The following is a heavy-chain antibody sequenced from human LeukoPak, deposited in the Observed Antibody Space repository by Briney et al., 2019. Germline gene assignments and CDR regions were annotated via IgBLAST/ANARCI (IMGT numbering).Heavy chain of an antibody. D-gene: IGHD3-16*01. J-gene: IGHJ4*02. V-gene: IGHV4-61*02. CDR1: GASMTSGKSY. CDR3: ARDGGRHGFDD. CDR2: MYSSGTT. Sequence: SQTLSLICSVSGASMTSGKSYWSWIRQPAGKRPEFVGRMYSSGTTNYNPSLRSRVTISVDTSKNLFTLNLTSVTAADTAVYYCARDGGRHGFDDWGPGTLVTVSS.